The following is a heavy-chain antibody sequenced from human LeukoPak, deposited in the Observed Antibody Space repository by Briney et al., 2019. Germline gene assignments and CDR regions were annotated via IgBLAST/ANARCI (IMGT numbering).Heavy chain of an antibody. CDR3: ARDKGSSWYQSWFDP. D-gene: IGHD6-13*01. V-gene: IGHV3-20*04. Sequence: GGSLRLSCAASGFTFDDYGMSWVRQAPGKGLEWVSGINWNGGSTGYADSVKGRFTISRDNAKKSLYLQMNSLRAEDTALYYCARDKGSSWYQSWFDPWGQGTLVTVSS. CDR1: GFTFDDYG. CDR2: INWNGGST. J-gene: IGHJ5*02.